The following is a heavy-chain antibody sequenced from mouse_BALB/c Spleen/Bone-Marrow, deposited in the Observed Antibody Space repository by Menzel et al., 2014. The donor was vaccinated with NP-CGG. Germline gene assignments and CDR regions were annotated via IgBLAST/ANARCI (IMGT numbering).Heavy chain of an antibody. D-gene: IGHD2-3*01. Sequence: EVQRVESGRGLVKPGGSLKLSCAASGFTFSSYGMSWVRQTPEKRLEWVASISGGGSTYYPDNVKGRFTISRDNARNILYLQMSGLRSEDTAMYYCARKGWLLFDYWGQGTTLTVSS. V-gene: IGHV5-6-5*01. CDR3: ARKGWLLFDY. J-gene: IGHJ2*01. CDR1: GFTFSSYG. CDR2: ISGGGST.